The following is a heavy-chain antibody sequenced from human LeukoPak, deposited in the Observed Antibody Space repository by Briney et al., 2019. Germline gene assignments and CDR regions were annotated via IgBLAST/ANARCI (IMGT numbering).Heavy chain of an antibody. CDR2: IYYSGST. D-gene: IGHD5-18*01. Sequence: ASETLSLTCTVSGGSISSYYWSWIRQPPGKGLEWIGYIYYSGSTNYNPSLKSRVTISVDTSKNQFSLKLSSVTAADTAVYYCARGGGNSYGFFGRTKIDYWGQGTLAPSPQ. CDR1: GGSISSYY. CDR3: ARGGGNSYGFFGRTKIDY. J-gene: IGHJ4*02. V-gene: IGHV4-59*01.